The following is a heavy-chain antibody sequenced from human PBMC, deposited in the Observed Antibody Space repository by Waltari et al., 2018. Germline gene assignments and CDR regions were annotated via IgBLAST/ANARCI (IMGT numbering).Heavy chain of an antibody. CDR3: ARDHYYSKDV. CDR2: IDNGDGSGT. V-gene: IGHV3-74*01. Sequence: EVQLVESGGGLVQPGGSLRLSCEASGFIFSTYWMHWVRQGPGKGLVWGSRIDNGDGSGTIYADSVKCRFTIYRDTAKNTLYLQINSLRAEDTGVYYCARDHYYSKDVWGTGTTVTDYS. J-gene: IGHJ6*04. CDR1: GFIFSTYW.